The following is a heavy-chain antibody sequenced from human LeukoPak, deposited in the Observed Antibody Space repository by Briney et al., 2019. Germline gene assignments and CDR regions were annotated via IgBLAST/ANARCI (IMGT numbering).Heavy chain of an antibody. CDR1: GFTFSSYG. J-gene: IGHJ4*02. CDR3: AKDGGSSGYFDY. CDR2: ISYDGSNK. V-gene: IGHV3-30*18. D-gene: IGHD1-26*01. Sequence: GGSLRLSCAASGFTFSSYGMHWVRQAPGKGLEWVAVISYDGSNKYYADSVKGRFTISRDNSKNTLYLQMNSLRAEDTAVYYCAKDGGSSGYFDYWGQGTLVTVSS.